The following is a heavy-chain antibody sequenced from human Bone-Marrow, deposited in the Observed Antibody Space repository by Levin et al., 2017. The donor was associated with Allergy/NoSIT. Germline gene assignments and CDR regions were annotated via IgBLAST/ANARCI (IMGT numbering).Heavy chain of an antibody. CDR1: GFTFSSYW. D-gene: IGHD1-7*01. J-gene: IGHJ6*02. V-gene: IGHV3-74*01. Sequence: GGSLRLSCAASGFTFSSYWMHWVRQGPGKGLVWVSRINIDGSSTSYADSVKGRFTISRDNAKNTLYLQMNSLRVEDTAVYYCTRDSYTNYIYYGMDVWGQGTTVTVSS. CDR3: TRDSYTNYIYYGMDV. CDR2: INIDGSST.